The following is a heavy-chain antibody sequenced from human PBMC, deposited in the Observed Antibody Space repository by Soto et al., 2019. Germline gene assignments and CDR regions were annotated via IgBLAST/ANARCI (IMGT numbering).Heavy chain of an antibody. D-gene: IGHD2-15*01. V-gene: IGHV4-39*01. CDR3: ARQGGYCSGGSCYPTLCWYFDL. CDR1: GGSISSSSYY. Sequence: QLQLQESGPGLVKPSETLSLTCTVSGGSISSSSYYWGWIRQPPGKGLEWIGSIYYSGSTYYNPSLKSRVIISVDTSKNQFSLKLCSVTAADTAVYYCARQGGYCSGGSCYPTLCWYFDLWGRGTLVTVSS. J-gene: IGHJ2*01. CDR2: IYYSGST.